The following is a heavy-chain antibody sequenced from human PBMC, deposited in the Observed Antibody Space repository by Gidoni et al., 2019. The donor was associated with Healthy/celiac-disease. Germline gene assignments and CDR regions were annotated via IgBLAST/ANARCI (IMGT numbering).Heavy chain of an antibody. Sequence: QVQLQQWGAGLLKPSETLSLTCAVYGGSFSVYYWSWIRQPPGKGLEWIGEINLSGSTNSNPSLKSRVTISVDTSKNQFSLKLSSVTAADTAVYYCAREPYDVVVVPDNWFDPWGQGTLVTVSS. CDR3: AREPYDVVVVPDNWFDP. D-gene: IGHD2-2*01. CDR1: GGSFSVYY. V-gene: IGHV4-34*01. J-gene: IGHJ5*02. CDR2: INLSGST.